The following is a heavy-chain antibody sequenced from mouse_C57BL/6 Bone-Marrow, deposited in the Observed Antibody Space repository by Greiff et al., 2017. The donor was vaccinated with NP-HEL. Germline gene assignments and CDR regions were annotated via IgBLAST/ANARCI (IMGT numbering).Heavy chain of an antibody. CDR2: IYPRDGST. J-gene: IGHJ3*01. CDR1: GYTFTDHT. D-gene: IGHD1-1*01. V-gene: IGHV1-78*01. CDR3: ASPINYYGSSAWFAY. Sequence: QVQLKESDAELVKPGASVKISCKVSGYTFTDHTIHWMKQRPEQGLEWIGYIYPRDGSTKYNEKFKGKATLTADKSSSTTYMQLNSLTSEDSAVYFCASPINYYGSSAWFAYWGQGTLVTVSA.